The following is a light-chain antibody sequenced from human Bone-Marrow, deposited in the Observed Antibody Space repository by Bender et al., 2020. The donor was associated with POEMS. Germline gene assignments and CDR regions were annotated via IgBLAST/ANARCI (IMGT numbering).Light chain of an antibody. V-gene: IGLV8-61*01. CDR3: MLYLGSGVWA. Sequence: QPVVTQEPASSVSPGGTVTLTCGLSSGSVIIGNYATWYRQIPGQPPRTPIQKTDIRSSGVPDRFSGSHVGNNAALSMTVAPVDDKCVSNCMLYLGSGVWAFGGGTTLTLL. CDR2: KTD. CDR1: SGSVIIGNY. J-gene: IGLJ3*02.